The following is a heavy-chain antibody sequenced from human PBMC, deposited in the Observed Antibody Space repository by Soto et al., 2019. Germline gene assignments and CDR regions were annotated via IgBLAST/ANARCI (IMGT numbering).Heavy chain of an antibody. CDR1: GGRVTCSL. CDR2: IFQRDADT. CDR3: ARKDKSGYFNWFDP. D-gene: IGHD3-22*01. Sequence: KISGGSSGGRVTCSLRTWVRQIHVKGLDWRGVIFQRDADTRYSPAFQGQVNISADRSTSPVLLQWASLKASDTAVYFCARKDKSGYFNWFDPWGQGTLVPSP. V-gene: IGHV5-51*01. J-gene: IGHJ5*02.